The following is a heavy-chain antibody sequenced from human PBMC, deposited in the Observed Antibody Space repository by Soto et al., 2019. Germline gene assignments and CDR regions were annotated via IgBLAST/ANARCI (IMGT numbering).Heavy chain of an antibody. CDR3: AVYCGGDCYSGY. CDR2: ISGSGGST. V-gene: IGHV3-23*01. Sequence: GSLRLSCAASGFTFSSYAMSWVRQAPGKGLEWVSAISGSGGSTYYADSVKGRFTISRDNSKNTLYLQMNSLRAEDTAVYYCAVYCGGDCYSGYWGQGTLVTVSS. CDR1: GFTFSSYA. J-gene: IGHJ4*02. D-gene: IGHD2-21*02.